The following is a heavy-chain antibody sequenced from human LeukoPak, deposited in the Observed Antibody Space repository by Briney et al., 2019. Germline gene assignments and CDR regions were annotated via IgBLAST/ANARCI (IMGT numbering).Heavy chain of an antibody. CDR3: ARDLGAVTPFDY. CDR2: ISAYNGNT. J-gene: IGHJ4*02. Sequence: ASVKVSCKASGYTFTSYGISWARQAPGQGLEWMGWISAYNGNTNYAQKLQGRVTMTTDTSTSAAYMELRSLRSDDTAVYYCARDLGAVTPFDYWGQGTLVTVSS. D-gene: IGHD3-16*01. V-gene: IGHV1-18*01. CDR1: GYTFTSYG.